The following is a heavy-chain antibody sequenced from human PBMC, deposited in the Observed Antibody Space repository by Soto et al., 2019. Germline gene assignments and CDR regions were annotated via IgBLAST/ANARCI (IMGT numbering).Heavy chain of an antibody. CDR3: VKDGSSGWPYYYGMDV. J-gene: IGHJ6*02. V-gene: IGHV3-23*01. D-gene: IGHD6-19*01. CDR2: ISGSGGST. CDR1: GFTFSSYA. Sequence: GGSLRLSCATSGFTFSSYAMSWVRQARGKGLEWVSAISGSGGSTYYADSVKGRFTISRDNSKNTLYLQMSSLRPEDTAVYYCVKDGSSGWPYYYGMDVWGQGTTVTVSS.